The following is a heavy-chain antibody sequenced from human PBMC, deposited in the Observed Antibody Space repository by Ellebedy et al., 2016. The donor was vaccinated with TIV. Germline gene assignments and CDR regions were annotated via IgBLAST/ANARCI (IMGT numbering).Heavy chain of an antibody. CDR2: ISYDGSNK. CDR1: GFTFSSYG. Sequence: GESLKISXAASGFTFSSYGMHWVRQAPGKGLEWVAVISYDGSNKYYADSVKGRFTISRDNSKNTLYLQMNSLRAEDTAVYYCAKAMRWELLVYYYGMDVWGQGTTVTVSS. D-gene: IGHD1-26*01. CDR3: AKAMRWELLVYYYGMDV. V-gene: IGHV3-30*18. J-gene: IGHJ6*02.